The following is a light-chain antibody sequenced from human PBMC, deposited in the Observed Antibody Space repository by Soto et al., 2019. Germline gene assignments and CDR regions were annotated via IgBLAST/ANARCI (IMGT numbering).Light chain of an antibody. CDR1: QSVSSTY. CDR2: GAS. CDR3: QQYGSSPHT. J-gene: IGKJ5*01. Sequence: EIVLTQSPGTLSVSPGERATHSCRARQSVSSTYLAWYQQKPGQAPRLLIYGASNRATGIPERFSGSGSGTDFTLTISKLEPEDFAVYYCQQYGSSPHTFGQGTRLEIK. V-gene: IGKV3-20*01.